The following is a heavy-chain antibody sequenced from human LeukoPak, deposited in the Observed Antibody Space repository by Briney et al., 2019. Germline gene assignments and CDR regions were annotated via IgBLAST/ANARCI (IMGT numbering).Heavy chain of an antibody. V-gene: IGHV1-18*01. CDR1: GYIFTNYG. Sequence: ASVKVSCKASGYIFTNYGIGWVRQAPGQGLEWMGWISAYNGNTNYAQKVQGRVTMTTDTPTSTAYMELRSLSSDDTAVYYCARGPLGQWLVQDFDYWGQGTLVTVSS. CDR2: ISAYNGNT. D-gene: IGHD6-19*01. CDR3: ARGPLGQWLVQDFDY. J-gene: IGHJ4*02.